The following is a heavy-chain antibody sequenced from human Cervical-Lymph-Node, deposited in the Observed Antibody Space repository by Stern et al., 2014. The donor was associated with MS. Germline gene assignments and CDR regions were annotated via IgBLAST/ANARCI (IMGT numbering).Heavy chain of an antibody. CDR2: ISDSGTTK. D-gene: IGHD5/OR15-5a*01. CDR3: ARERVSGSFDF. J-gene: IGHJ4*02. CDR1: GFTFSNYY. Sequence: VQLVESGGGLVKPGGSLRLSCAASGFTFSNYYMTWIRQAPGKGLEWVSYISDSGTTKYYGESVEGRFTISRDNAKKSLFLQMNSLRVEDTAVYYCARERVSGSFDFWGQGTLVTVSS. V-gene: IGHV3-11*01.